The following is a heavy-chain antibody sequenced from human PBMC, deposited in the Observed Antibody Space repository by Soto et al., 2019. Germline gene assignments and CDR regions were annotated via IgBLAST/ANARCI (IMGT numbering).Heavy chain of an antibody. CDR1: GFTFSSYA. CDR2: ISGSGGST. CDR3: AKEGDCSSTSCYYFDY. Sequence: EVQLLESGGGLVQPGGSLRLSGAASGFTFSSYAMSWVRQAPGKGLEWVSAISGSGGSTYYADSVKGRFTISRDNSKNTLYLQMNSLRAEDTAVYYCAKEGDCSSTSCYYFDYWGQGTLVTVSS. J-gene: IGHJ4*02. D-gene: IGHD2-2*01. V-gene: IGHV3-23*01.